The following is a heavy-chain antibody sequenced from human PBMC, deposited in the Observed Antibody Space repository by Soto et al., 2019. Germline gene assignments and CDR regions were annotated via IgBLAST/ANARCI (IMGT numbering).Heavy chain of an antibody. D-gene: IGHD5-18*01. CDR1: GYTFTGYD. CDR2: INPNSGGT. J-gene: IGHJ6*02. Sequence: QVQLVQSGAEVKKPGASVKVSCKASGYTFTGYDMHWVRQAPGQGLEWMGWINPNSGGTNYAQKFQGRVTMTRDTSISTAYMELSRLRSDDTAVYYCARDLGYSYGSAYYGMDVWGQGTTVTVSS. CDR3: ARDLGYSYGSAYYGMDV. V-gene: IGHV1-2*02.